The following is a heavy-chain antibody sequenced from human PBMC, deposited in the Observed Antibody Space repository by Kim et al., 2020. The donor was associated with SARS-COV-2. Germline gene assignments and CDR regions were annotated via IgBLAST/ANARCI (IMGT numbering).Heavy chain of an antibody. D-gene: IGHD1-26*01. V-gene: IGHV7-4-1*02. CDR3: ASAEEELLFVY. Sequence: ASVKVSCKASGYTFTSYAMNWVRQAPGQGLEWMGWINTNTGNPTYAQRFTGRIVLSYDPTVSTAYLQISSLKSEETAVYYCASAEEELLFVYWGQGTLVTVSS. CDR1: GYTFTSYA. CDR2: INTNTGNP. J-gene: IGHJ4*02.